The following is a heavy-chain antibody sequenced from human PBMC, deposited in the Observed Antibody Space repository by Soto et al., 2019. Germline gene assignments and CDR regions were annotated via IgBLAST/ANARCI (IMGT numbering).Heavy chain of an antibody. CDR3: ARVPSDPYDSSGHDAFDI. Sequence: AASVRVSCKASGYTFTSYDINWVRQATGQGLEWMGWMNPNSGNTGYAQKFQGRVTMTRNTSISTAYMELSSLRSEDTAVYYCARVPSDPYDSSGHDAFDIWGQGTMVTVSS. CDR2: MNPNSGNT. CDR1: GYTFTSYD. V-gene: IGHV1-8*01. J-gene: IGHJ3*02. D-gene: IGHD3-22*01.